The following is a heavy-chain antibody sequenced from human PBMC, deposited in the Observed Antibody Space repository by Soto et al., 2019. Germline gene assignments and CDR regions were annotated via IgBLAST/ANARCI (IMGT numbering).Heavy chain of an antibody. J-gene: IGHJ5*02. CDR1: GGSITSGGYY. CDR3: ARGYYDTSAYYNGLSWFDP. Sequence: SETLSLTCTVAGGSITSGGYYWSWLRHLPGKGLEWIGFIYNSETAYYNPSLKSRLSISGNTSKNELSLKLSSVTAADSAVYHYARGYYDTSAYYNGLSWFDPWGQGTLVTVSS. V-gene: IGHV4-31*03. CDR2: IYNSETA. D-gene: IGHD3-22*01.